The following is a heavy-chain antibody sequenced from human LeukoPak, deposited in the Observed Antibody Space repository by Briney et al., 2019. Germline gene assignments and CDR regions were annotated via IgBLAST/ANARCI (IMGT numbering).Heavy chain of an antibody. CDR1: GYRFISYW. V-gene: IGHV5-51*01. CDR2: IYPGDSDT. J-gene: IGHJ4*02. CDR3: ARIGAVKVFDY. D-gene: IGHD3-22*01. Sequence: GESLQISCKGSGYRFISYWIAWVRQIPGKGLECMGIIYPGDSDTRYSPSFQGQVTISADKSISTAYLQWSSLKASDTAMYYCARIGAVKVFDYWGQGTLVTVSS.